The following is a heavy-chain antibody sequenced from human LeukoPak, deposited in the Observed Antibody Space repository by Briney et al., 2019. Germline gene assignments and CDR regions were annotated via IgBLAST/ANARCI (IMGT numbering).Heavy chain of an antibody. J-gene: IGHJ6*02. Sequence: SVKVSCKASGGTFSSYAISWVRQAPGQGLEWMGGIIPIFGTANYAQKFQGRVTITADESTSTAYMELSSLRSEDTAVYYCARDAGYCSGGSCQGVRYYYYGMDVWGRGTTVTVSS. CDR1: GGTFSSYA. CDR3: ARDAGYCSGGSCQGVRYYYYGMDV. V-gene: IGHV1-69*13. CDR2: IIPIFGTA. D-gene: IGHD2-15*01.